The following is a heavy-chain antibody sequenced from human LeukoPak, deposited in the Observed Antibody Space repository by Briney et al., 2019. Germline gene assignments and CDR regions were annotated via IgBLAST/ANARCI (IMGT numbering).Heavy chain of an antibody. D-gene: IGHD5-18*01. CDR1: GFTFRSYS. J-gene: IGHJ4*02. Sequence: GGSLRLSCAASGFTFRSYSMNWVRQAPGKGLEWVSSISSSSSYIYYADSVKGRFTISRDNAKNSLYLQMNSLRAEDTAVYYCARDGFEVGSYGYDVDYWGQGTLVTVSS. CDR3: ARDGFEVGSYGYDVDY. V-gene: IGHV3-21*01. CDR2: ISSSSSYI.